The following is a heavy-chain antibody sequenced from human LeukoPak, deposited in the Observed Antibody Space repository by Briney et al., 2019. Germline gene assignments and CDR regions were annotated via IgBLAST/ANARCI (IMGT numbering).Heavy chain of an antibody. CDR3: ARLNGGPSDY. D-gene: IGHD3-16*01. V-gene: IGHV4-38-2*01. J-gene: IGHJ4*02. CDR2: IFPSGTTSGNP. Sequence: PSETLSLTCGVSGFSISRGYYWGWIRQPPGKGLEWIGVIFPSGTTSGNPYYNPSLQSRVSISIDTSNNRFSLTLSSVTAADTAVYYCARLNGGPSDYWGQGTLVIVSS. CDR1: GFSISRGYY.